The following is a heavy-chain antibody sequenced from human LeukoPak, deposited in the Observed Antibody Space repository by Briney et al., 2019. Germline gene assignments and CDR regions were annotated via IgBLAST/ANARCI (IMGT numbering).Heavy chain of an antibody. V-gene: IGHV3-30*02. Sequence: PGGSLRLSCAASGFTFSSYGMHWVRQAPGKGLEWVAYIRCDGSNKYYADSVKGRFTISRDNAKNTLYLQMNSLRAEDTAVYYCASHTVKYDGSGYNHGWGQGTLVTASS. J-gene: IGHJ4*01. D-gene: IGHD3-22*01. CDR1: GFTFSSYG. CDR2: IRCDGSNK. CDR3: ASHTVKYDGSGYNHG.